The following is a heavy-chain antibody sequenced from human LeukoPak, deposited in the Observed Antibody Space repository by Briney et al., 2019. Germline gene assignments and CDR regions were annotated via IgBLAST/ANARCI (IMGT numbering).Heavy chain of an antibody. CDR2: IYTSGST. J-gene: IGHJ5*02. V-gene: IGHV4-61*02. Sequence: PSETLSLTCTVSGYSISSGYFWGWIRQPAGKGLEWIGRIYTSGSTNYNPSLKSRVTISVDTSKNQFSLKLSSVTAADTAVYYCARFYGSGSLRWFDPWGQGTLVTVSS. CDR1: GYSISSGYF. D-gene: IGHD3-10*01. CDR3: ARFYGSGSLRWFDP.